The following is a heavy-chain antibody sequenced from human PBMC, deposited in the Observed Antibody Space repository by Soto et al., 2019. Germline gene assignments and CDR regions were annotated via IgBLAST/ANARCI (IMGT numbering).Heavy chain of an antibody. J-gene: IGHJ6*02. Sequence: SGPTLVNPTPPLTLTCTFSGFSLSTSGMCVSWIRQPPGKALEWLARIDWDDDKYYSTSLKTRLTISKDTSKNHVVLTMTNMDPVDTATYYCARSLASYYDFWSGYYSYGMDVWGQGTTVTVSS. CDR1: GFSLSTSGMC. V-gene: IGHV2-70*11. D-gene: IGHD3-3*01. CDR3: ARSLASYYDFWSGYYSYGMDV. CDR2: IDWDDDK.